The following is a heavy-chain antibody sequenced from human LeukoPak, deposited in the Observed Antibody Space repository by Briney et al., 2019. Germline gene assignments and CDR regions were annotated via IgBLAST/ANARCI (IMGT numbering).Heavy chain of an antibody. V-gene: IGHV3-23*01. Sequence: GGSLRLSCAASGFTFSSYAMSWVRQAPGKGLEWVSAISGSGGTTYYADSVKGRFTISRDNSKSTLYVQMNSLRAEDTAVYYCTTDIVVVTATLYYFDYWGQGTLVTVSS. CDR3: TTDIVVVTATLYYFDY. CDR2: ISGSGGTT. D-gene: IGHD2-21*02. J-gene: IGHJ4*02. CDR1: GFTFSSYA.